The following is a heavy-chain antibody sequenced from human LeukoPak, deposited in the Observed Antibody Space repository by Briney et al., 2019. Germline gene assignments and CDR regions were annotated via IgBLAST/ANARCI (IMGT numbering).Heavy chain of an antibody. CDR1: GFTFSSYA. J-gene: IGHJ4*02. Sequence: GRSLRLSCAASGFTFSSYAMHWVRQAPGKGLEWVAVISYDGSNKYYADSVKGRFTIPRDNSKNTLYLQMNSLRAEDTAVYYCARDGGYYFDYWGQGTLVTVSS. CDR3: ARDGGYYFDY. CDR2: ISYDGSNK. V-gene: IGHV3-30*01.